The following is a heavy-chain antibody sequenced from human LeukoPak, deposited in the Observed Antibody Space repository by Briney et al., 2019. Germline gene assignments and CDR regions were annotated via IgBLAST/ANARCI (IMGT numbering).Heavy chain of an antibody. Sequence: GGSLRLSCSASGFAFSNYGVHWVRQAPGKGLEWVSGIGASGGSTYYADSVKGRFTISRDNSKNTLYLQMNSLRTEDTAVYYCAKAEGYDILTGLDYWGQGTLVTVSS. V-gene: IGHV3-23*01. CDR3: AKAEGYDILTGLDY. D-gene: IGHD3-9*01. CDR2: IGASGGST. J-gene: IGHJ4*02. CDR1: GFAFSNYG.